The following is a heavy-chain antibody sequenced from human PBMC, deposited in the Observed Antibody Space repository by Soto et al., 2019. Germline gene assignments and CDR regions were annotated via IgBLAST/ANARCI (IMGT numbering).Heavy chain of an antibody. Sequence: EVQLVESGGGLVQPGGSLRLSCAASGFTFSRYWMHWVRQAPGKGLVWLSRIDSGGSTTYYADSVTGRFTISRDNDKDTVYLQMNSLRAEDTAVYYCASPYMYSSGLYFYGMDVWGQGTTVTVSS. J-gene: IGHJ6*02. V-gene: IGHV3-74*01. D-gene: IGHD6-19*01. CDR3: ASPYMYSSGLYFYGMDV. CDR1: GFTFSRYW. CDR2: IDSGGSTT.